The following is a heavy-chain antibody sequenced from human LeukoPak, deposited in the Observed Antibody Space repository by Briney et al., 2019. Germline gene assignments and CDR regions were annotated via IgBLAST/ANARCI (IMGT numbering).Heavy chain of an antibody. CDR3: ARELVHFDY. D-gene: IGHD1-1*01. J-gene: IGHJ4*02. CDR1: GGSFSGYY. CDR2: INHSGST. Sequence: SETLSLTCAVYGGSFSGYYWSWIRQPPGKGPEWIGEINHSGSTNYNPSLKSRVTISVDTSKNQFSLKLSSVTAADTAVYYCARELVHFDYWGQGTLVTVSS. V-gene: IGHV4-34*01.